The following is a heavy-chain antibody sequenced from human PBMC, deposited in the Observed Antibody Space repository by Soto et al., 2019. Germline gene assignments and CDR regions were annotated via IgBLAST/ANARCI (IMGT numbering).Heavy chain of an antibody. V-gene: IGHV4-59*01. CDR1: GGSISGSY. CDR3: TKYRRTDAEGYSFDY. Sequence: QVQLQESGPGLVKPSETLSLTCTVSGGSISGSYWSWIRQTPGKVLEWVGYIHYSGGTNYNPSLSSRVTMSVASAKNQFSLQLSSVTAADTPVYFCTKYRRTDAEGYSFDYWGQGALVTVSS. D-gene: IGHD2-15*01. J-gene: IGHJ4*02. CDR2: IHYSGGT.